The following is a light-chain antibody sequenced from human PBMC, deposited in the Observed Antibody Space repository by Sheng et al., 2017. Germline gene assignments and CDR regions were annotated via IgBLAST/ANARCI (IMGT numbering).Light chain of an antibody. CDR2: GAL. CDR1: QSISSF. V-gene: IGKV1-39*01. Sequence: DIQMTQSPSSLSASVGDRVTITCRASQSISSFLNWYQLKTGRAPKLLIFGALSLQSGVPSRFSGSGSGTTFTLTISSLQPEDFATYSCQQSHSAPVTFGPGTKVEIK. J-gene: IGKJ3*01. CDR3: QQSHSAPVT.